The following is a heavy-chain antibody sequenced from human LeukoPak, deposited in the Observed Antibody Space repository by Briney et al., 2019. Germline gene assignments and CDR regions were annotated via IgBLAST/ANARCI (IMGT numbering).Heavy chain of an antibody. CDR1: GGSINTCY. V-gene: IGHV4-59*12. CDR2: IYHSGST. D-gene: IGHD3-22*01. Sequence: SETLSLTCTVSGGSINTCYWSWIRQPPGKGLEWIGYIYHSGSTYYNPSLKSRVTISVDRSKNQFSLKLSSVTAADTAVYYCAREGYYDSSGYYEGNFDPWGQGTLVTVSS. CDR3: AREGYYDSSGYYEGNFDP. J-gene: IGHJ5*02.